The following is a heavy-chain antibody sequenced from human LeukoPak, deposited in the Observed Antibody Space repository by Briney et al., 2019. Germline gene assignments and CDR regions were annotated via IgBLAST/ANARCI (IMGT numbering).Heavy chain of an antibody. CDR2: TSWNSGSI. J-gene: IGHJ3*02. CDR3: AKAYGSGSSDAFDI. D-gene: IGHD3-10*01. V-gene: IGHV3-9*01. CDR1: GFTFDDYA. Sequence: PGRSLRLSCAASGFTFDDYAMHWVRQAPGKGLEWVSGTSWNSGSIGYADSVKGRFTISRDDAKNSLYLQMNSLRAEDTALYYCAKAYGSGSSDAFDIWGQGTMVTVSS.